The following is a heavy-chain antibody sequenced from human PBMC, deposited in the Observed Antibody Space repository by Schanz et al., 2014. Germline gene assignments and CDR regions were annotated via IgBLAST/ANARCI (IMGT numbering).Heavy chain of an antibody. Sequence: QVQLVQSGAEVKKPGASVKVSCKTSGYTFSDYGITWVRQAPGQGLEWVGWISPYTGNTHDFYKMEGRVTMTTDTSTSAAYMELSSLRSDDTAVDYWARVQDDIGTGSEYYCGMDVWGQGTTVTVSS. CDR2: ISPYTGNT. J-gene: IGHJ6*02. CDR1: GYTFSDYG. D-gene: IGHD3-9*01. CDR3: ARVQDDIGTGSEYYCGMDV. V-gene: IGHV1-18*01.